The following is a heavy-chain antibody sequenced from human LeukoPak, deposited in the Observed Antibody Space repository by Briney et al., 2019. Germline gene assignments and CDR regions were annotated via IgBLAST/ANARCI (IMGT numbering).Heavy chain of an antibody. CDR2: IYSGGTT. V-gene: IGHV3-66*01. Sequence: GGSLRLSCAVSGFIVTGNYMTWVRLAPGKGLEWVSTIYSGGTTFYTDSVKGRFTLSRDNAKNSLYLQMNSLRAEDAAVYYCAASLSGWGTYHYMEVWGKGTTVTISS. J-gene: IGHJ6*03. CDR1: GFIVTGNY. CDR3: AASLSGWGTYHYMEV. D-gene: IGHD6-19*01.